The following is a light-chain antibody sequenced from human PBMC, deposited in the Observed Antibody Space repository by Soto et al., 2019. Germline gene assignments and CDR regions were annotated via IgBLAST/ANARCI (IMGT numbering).Light chain of an antibody. J-gene: IGKJ4*01. V-gene: IGKV3-11*01. CDR1: QSVSSY. Sequence: EIVLTQSPATLSLSPGERATLSCRASQSVSSYLAWYQQKPGQAPRLLIYDASNRATGIPARFSGSGSGTDFTLTISSLELEDFAVYYCKQRSNWPSLTFGGGTKVDIK. CDR2: DAS. CDR3: KQRSNWPSLT.